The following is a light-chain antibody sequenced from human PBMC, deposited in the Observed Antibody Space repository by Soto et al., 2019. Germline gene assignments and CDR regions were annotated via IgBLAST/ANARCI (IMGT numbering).Light chain of an antibody. Sequence: GLAQPPSASGAPGQRVTISCSGSSSNIGSNSVNWYQQLPGTAPKLLIYSNDRRPSGVPDRFSGSKSGTSTSLAISGLQSEDEADYYCAAWDDSLNGYVFGTGTKVTVL. CDR3: AAWDDSLNGYV. CDR2: SND. CDR1: SSNIGSNS. J-gene: IGLJ1*01. V-gene: IGLV1-44*01.